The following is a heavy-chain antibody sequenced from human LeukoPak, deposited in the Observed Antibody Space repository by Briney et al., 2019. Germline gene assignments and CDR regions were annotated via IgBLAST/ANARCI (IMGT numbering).Heavy chain of an antibody. V-gene: IGHV4-34*01. CDR3: ARHIGGRYYYYYMDV. CDR1: GGSFSGYY. J-gene: IGHJ6*03. D-gene: IGHD2-21*01. Sequence: SETLSLTCAVYGGSFSGYYWSWIRQPPGKGLEWIGEINHSGSTNYNPSLKSRATIPVDTSKNQFSLKLSSVTAADTAVYYCARHIGGRYYYYYMDVWGKGTTVTISS. CDR2: INHSGST.